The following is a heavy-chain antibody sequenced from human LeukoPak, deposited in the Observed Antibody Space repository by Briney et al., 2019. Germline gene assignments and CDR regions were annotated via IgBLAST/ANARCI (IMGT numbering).Heavy chain of an antibody. CDR1: GGSLNSSSYY. CDR2: IYYSGST. V-gene: IGHV4-39*02. J-gene: IGHJ6*02. CDR3: ARDFYYYGMDV. Sequence: PSETLSLTCTVSGGSLNSSSYYWDWIRQPPGKGLEWIGNIYYSGSTYYNPSLKSRVTISVDTSKNQFSLNLSSVSAADTAVYYCARDFYYYGMDVWGQGTTVTVSS.